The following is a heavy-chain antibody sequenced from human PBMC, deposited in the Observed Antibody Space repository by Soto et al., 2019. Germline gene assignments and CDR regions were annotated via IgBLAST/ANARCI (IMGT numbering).Heavy chain of an antibody. J-gene: IGHJ5*02. CDR1: AGSISSSSYY. D-gene: IGHD1-1*01. CDR3: ARQRVQLERYLNWFDP. V-gene: IGHV4-39*01. CDR2: IYYSGST. Sequence: QLQLQESGPGLVKPSETLSLTCTVSAGSISSSSYYWGWIRQPPGKGLEWIGSIYYSGSTYYNPSLKSRVTISVDTSKNQFSLKLSSVTAADTAVYYCARQRVQLERYLNWFDPWGQGTLVTVSS.